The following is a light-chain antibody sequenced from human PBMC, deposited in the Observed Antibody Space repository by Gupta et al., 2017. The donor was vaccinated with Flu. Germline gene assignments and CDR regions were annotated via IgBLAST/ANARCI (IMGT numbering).Light chain of an antibody. J-gene: IGKJ1*01. CDR3: MQALQTPPT. CDR1: QSLLHSNGYNY. V-gene: IGKV2-28*01. CDR2: LCS. Sequence: DIVMTQSPLSLPVTLGEPASISCRSSQSLLHSNGYNYLDWYLQKPGQSPHLLIYLCSNRASGIPDRFSGSGSGTDFTRKISRVEAEDFGVYYCMQALQTPPTFGQETKVKIK.